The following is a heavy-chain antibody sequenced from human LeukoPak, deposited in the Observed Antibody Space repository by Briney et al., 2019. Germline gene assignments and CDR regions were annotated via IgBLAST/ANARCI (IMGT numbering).Heavy chain of an antibody. CDR3: ARALLRGNGMDV. Sequence: GGSLRLSCAASGFTFSSYDMHWVRQATGKGLEWVSAIGTAGDTYYPGSVKGGFTISRENAKNSLYLQMNSLRAGDTAVYYCARALLRGNGMDVWGQGTTVTVSS. D-gene: IGHD3-10*01. J-gene: IGHJ6*02. V-gene: IGHV3-13*01. CDR1: GFTFSSYD. CDR2: IGTAGDT.